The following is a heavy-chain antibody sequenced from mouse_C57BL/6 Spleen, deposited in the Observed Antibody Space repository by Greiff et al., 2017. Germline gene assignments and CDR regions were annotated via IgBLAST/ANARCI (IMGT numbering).Heavy chain of an antibody. CDR1: GYTFTSYW. V-gene: IGHV1-52*01. CDR2: IDPSDSET. J-gene: IGHJ2*01. D-gene: IGHD2-4*01. Sequence: QVQLQQPGAELVRPGSSVKLSCKASGYTFTSYWMHWVKQRPIQGLEWIGNIDPSDSETHYNQKFKDKATLTVDKSSSTAYMQLSSLTSEDSAVYYCARGETANYYDSYVDYWGQGTTLTVSS. CDR3: ARGETANYYDSYVDY.